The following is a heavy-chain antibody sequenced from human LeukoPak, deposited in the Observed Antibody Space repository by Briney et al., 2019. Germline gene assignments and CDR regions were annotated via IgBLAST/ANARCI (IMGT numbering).Heavy chain of an antibody. D-gene: IGHD3-10*01. CDR1: GFTFGDYA. CDR3: AKDESRVRGVIRDAFDF. J-gene: IGHJ3*01. V-gene: IGHV3-21*01. CDR2: IDFTSTYI. Sequence: PGGSLRLSCTASGFTFGDYAMTWVRQAPGKGLEWVSSIDFTSTYIDYADSVKGRFAISRDNAKKSLYLQMNSLRVDDTAVYYCAKDESRVRGVIRDAFDFWGQGTLVTVSS.